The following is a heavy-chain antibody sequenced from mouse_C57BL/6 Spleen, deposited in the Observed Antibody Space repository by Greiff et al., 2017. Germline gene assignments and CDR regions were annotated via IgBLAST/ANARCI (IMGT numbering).Heavy chain of an antibody. CDR1: GYTFTSYW. CDR2: IDPSDSYT. CDR3: APSTTDY. J-gene: IGHJ2*01. Sequence: QVQLQQPGAELVRPGTSVELSCKASGYTFTSYWMHWVKQRPGQGLEWLGVIDPSDSYTNYNQKFKGKATLTVDTSSSTAYMQLSSLTSEDSAVYYCAPSTTDYWGQGTTLTVSS. D-gene: IGHD1-1*01. V-gene: IGHV1-59*01.